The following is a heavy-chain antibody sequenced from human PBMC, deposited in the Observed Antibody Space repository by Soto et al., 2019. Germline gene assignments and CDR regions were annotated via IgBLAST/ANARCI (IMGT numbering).Heavy chain of an antibody. CDR1: GGSFSGYY. CDR2: INHSGST. D-gene: IGHD3-10*01. J-gene: IGHJ5*02. Sequence: SETLSLTCAVYGGSFSGYYWSWIRQPPGKGLEWIGEINHSGSTNYNPSLKSRVTISVDTSKNQFSLKLSSVTAADTAVYYCATGGFGDLAFWFDPWGQGTVVTVSS. V-gene: IGHV4-34*01. CDR3: ATGGFGDLAFWFDP.